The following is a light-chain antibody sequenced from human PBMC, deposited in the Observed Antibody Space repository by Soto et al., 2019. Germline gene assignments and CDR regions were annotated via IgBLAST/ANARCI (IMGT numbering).Light chain of an antibody. J-gene: IGKJ1*01. Sequence: DIQMTQSPSTLSASVGDRVTITCRANQSISSWLAWYQQKPGKAPKLLIYKASSLESGVPSRFSGSGSGTEFPLTISRLQPDDFATYFCQQYNSSPWTFGQGTKVEIK. CDR3: QQYNSSPWT. CDR2: KAS. V-gene: IGKV1-5*03. CDR1: QSISSW.